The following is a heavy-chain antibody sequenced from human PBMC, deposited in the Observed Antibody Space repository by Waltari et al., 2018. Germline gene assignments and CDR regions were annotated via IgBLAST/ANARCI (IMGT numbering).Heavy chain of an antibody. CDR2: IIPIFGTA. D-gene: IGHD6-13*01. V-gene: IGHV1-69*08. CDR3: ARDPEAAAAPVYYYYGMDV. Sequence: QVQLVQSGAEVKKPGSSVKVSCKASGGTFSSYAISWVRQAPGQGLEWMGRIIPIFGTANYAQKFQGRVTITADKSTSTAYVELSSLRSEDTAVYYCARDPEAAAAPVYYYYGMDVWGQGTTVTVSS. J-gene: IGHJ6*02. CDR1: GGTFSSYA.